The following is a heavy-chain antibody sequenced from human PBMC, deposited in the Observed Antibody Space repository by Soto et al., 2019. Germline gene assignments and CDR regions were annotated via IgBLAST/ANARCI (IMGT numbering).Heavy chain of an antibody. D-gene: IGHD3-16*01. J-gene: IGHJ4*02. CDR1: GFKFSNYA. CDR2: ISATGGGT. Sequence: GGSLRLSCAPSGFKFSNYALSWVRRAPGKGLEWVSLISATGGGTYYADSVKGRFTISRDNSHNTLYLQVHSLTAEDTAVYYCAKDRRAGGNSAFYFDFWGQGAQVTVSS. CDR3: AKDRRAGGNSAFYFDF. V-gene: IGHV3-23*01.